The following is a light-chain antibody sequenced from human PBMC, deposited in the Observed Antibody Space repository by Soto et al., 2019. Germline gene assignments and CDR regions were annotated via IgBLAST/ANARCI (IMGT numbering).Light chain of an antibody. V-gene: IGKV1-9*01. CDR2: GAS. CDR3: QHLNSYPYT. Sequence: DIQLTQSPSFLSAAVGDRVTITCRASQDITTFLAWYQQKPGKAPELLIYGASTLHSGVPARFSGSGSGTEFTLTISSLQPEDFATYHCQHLNSYPYTFGQGTKLEIK. CDR1: QDITTF. J-gene: IGKJ2*01.